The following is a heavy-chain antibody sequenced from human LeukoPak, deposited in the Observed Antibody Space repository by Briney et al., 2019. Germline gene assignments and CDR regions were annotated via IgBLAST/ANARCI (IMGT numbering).Heavy chain of an antibody. J-gene: IGHJ6*03. Sequence: SETLSLTCAVYGGSSSGYYWSWIRQPPGKGLEWIGEINHSGSTNYNPSLKSRVTISVDTSKNQFSLKLSSVTAADTAVYYCTGGAVAGNFYYYYYYMDVWGKGTTVTVSS. CDR2: INHSGST. CDR1: GGSSSGYY. V-gene: IGHV4-34*01. CDR3: TGGAVAGNFYYYYYYMDV. D-gene: IGHD6-19*01.